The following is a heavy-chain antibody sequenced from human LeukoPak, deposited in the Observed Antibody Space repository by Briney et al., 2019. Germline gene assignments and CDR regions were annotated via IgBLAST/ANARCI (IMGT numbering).Heavy chain of an antibody. D-gene: IGHD2-15*01. CDR1: GFTFSSYS. J-gene: IGHJ4*02. CDR3: ARDGYCSGGSCYSYGYFDY. CDR2: ISTSSSYI. V-gene: IGHV3-21*01. Sequence: GGSLRLSCAASGFTFSSYSMNWVRQAPGKGLEWVSSISTSSSYIYYADSVKGRFTISRDNAKNSLYLQMNSLRAEDTAVYYCARDGYCSGGSCYSYGYFDYWRQGTLVTVFS.